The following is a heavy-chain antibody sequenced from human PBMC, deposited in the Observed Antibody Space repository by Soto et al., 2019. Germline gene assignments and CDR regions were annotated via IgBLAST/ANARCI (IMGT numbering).Heavy chain of an antibody. D-gene: IGHD1-20*01. CDR2: INHSGST. J-gene: IGHJ4*02. CDR1: GGSLSGYY. V-gene: IGHV4-34*01. Sequence: SETLSLTCAVYGGSLSGYYWSWIRQPPGKGLEWIGEINHSGSTNYNPSLKSRVTISVDTSKNQFSLKLSSVTAADTAVYYCAPPEGVLITGTTSDDYWGQGTLVTVSS. CDR3: APPEGVLITGTTSDDY.